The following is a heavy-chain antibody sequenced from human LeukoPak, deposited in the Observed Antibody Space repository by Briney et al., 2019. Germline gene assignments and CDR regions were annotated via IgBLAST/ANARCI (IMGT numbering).Heavy chain of an antibody. CDR3: ARQYCSGGSCYYYYYYMDV. Sequence: SETLSLTCAVSGYSISSGYYWGWIRQPPGKGLEWIGSIYHSGSTSYNPSLKSRVTISVDTSKNQFSLKLSSVTAADTAVYYCARQYCSGGSCYYYYYYMDVWGKGTTVTVSS. CDR2: IYHSGST. V-gene: IGHV4-38-2*01. J-gene: IGHJ6*03. CDR1: GYSISSGYY. D-gene: IGHD2-15*01.